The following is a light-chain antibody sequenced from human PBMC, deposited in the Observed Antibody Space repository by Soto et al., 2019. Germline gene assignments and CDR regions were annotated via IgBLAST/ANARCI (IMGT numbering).Light chain of an antibody. J-gene: IGKJ1*01. Sequence: DIQMTQSPSTLSASVGDRVTITCRASQSINTWLAWYQQKPGTAPKLLIYDASSLESGVPSRFSGSGSGTEFTLTMSGLQPEAFATSYCQQCHNYWTLGQGTKVEIK. CDR3: QQCHNYWT. CDR2: DAS. CDR1: QSINTW. V-gene: IGKV1-5*01.